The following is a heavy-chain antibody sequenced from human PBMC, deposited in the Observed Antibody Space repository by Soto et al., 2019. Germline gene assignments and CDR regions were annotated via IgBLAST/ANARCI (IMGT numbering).Heavy chain of an antibody. CDR2: ISSSGSTL. V-gene: IGHV3-23*01. CDR3: VKMRHYYDSSVYFYPFDY. J-gene: IGHJ4*02. CDR1: GFTFSTYA. Sequence: QPGGSLRLSCAASGFTFSTYAMSWLRQAPGKGLERVSGISSSGSTLDYADSMKGRFTITRDNSKETMFLQMNSLRAEDTALYYFVKMRHYYDSSVYFYPFDYWGQGALVTVSS. D-gene: IGHD3-22*01.